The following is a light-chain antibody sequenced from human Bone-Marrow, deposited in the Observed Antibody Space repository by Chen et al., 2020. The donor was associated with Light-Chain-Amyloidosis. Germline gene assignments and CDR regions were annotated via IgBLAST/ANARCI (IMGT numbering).Light chain of an antibody. CDR1: NIGSTT. CDR2: DDS. J-gene: IGLJ3*02. V-gene: IGLV3-21*02. Sequence: SYVLPQPSSVSVAPGQTATIACGGNNIGSTTVHWYQQTPGQAPLLVVYDDSDRPSWIPERLSGSNSGNTATLTISRVEAGDEADYYCQVWDRSSDRPVFGGGTKLTVL. CDR3: QVWDRSSDRPV.